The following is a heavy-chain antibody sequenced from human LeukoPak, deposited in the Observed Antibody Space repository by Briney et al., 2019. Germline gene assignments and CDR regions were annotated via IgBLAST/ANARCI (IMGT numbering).Heavy chain of an antibody. D-gene: IGHD3-22*01. CDR3: ARVTGYMIEDYFDD. Sequence: ASETLSLTCTVSGGSISSYYWSWIRQPPGKGLEWIGYIYYSGSTNYNPSLKSRVTISVDTSKNQFSLRLSSVTAADTAVYYCARVTGYMIEDYFDDWGQGTLVTVSS. V-gene: IGHV4-59*01. CDR1: GGSISSYY. J-gene: IGHJ4*02. CDR2: IYYSGST.